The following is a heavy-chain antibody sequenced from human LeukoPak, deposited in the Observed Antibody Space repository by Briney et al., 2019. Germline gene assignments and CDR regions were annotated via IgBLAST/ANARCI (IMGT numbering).Heavy chain of an antibody. D-gene: IGHD2-2*02. CDR1: GGSISSGPYY. CDR2: IYYNGDT. CDR3: ARAGPIVVVPAAILRTRNSNWFDP. Sequence: SETLSLTCTVSGGSISSGPYYWAWIRQSPGKGLEWIGSIYYNGDTYYNPSLKSRVTISVDTSKNQFSLKLSSVTAADTAVYYCARAGPIVVVPAAILRTRNSNWFDPWGQGTLVTVSS. J-gene: IGHJ5*02. V-gene: IGHV4-39*07.